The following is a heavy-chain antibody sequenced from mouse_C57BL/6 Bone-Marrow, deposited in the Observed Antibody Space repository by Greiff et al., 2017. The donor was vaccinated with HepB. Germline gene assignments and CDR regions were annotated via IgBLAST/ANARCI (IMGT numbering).Heavy chain of an antibody. CDR1: GYTFTSYW. CDR3: ARWTTVVAYYAMDY. D-gene: IGHD1-1*01. Sequence: QVQLKQPGAELVKPGASVKLSCKASGYTFTSYWMHWVKQRPGQGLERIGMIHPNSGSTNYNEKFKSKATLTVDKSSSTAYMQLSSLTSEDSAVYYCARWTTVVAYYAMDYWGQGTSVTVSS. CDR2: IHPNSGST. V-gene: IGHV1-64*01. J-gene: IGHJ4*01.